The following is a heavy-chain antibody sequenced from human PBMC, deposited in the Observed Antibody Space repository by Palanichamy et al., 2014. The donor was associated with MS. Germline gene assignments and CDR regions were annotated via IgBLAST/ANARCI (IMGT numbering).Heavy chain of an antibody. J-gene: IGHJ4*02. D-gene: IGHD2-2*01. CDR2: IWYDGSKE. V-gene: IGHV3-33*01. Sequence: QVQLVESGGGVVQPGRSLRLSCAASGFTFSTYDMHWVRQAPGKGLEWVAFIWYDGSKEHYADSAKGRFTVSRDNSKKTLYLQLNSLRAEDTAVYYCARPFCSSTSCYGLFNYWGQGTLVTVSS. CDR3: ARPFCSSTSCYGLFNY. CDR1: GFTFSTYD.